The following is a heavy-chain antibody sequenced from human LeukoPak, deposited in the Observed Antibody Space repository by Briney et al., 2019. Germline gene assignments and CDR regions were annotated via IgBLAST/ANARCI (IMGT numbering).Heavy chain of an antibody. CDR1: GGSISSYY. Sequence: SETLSLTCTVSGGSISSYYWSWIRQPPGKGPEWIGYIYYSGSTNYNPSLKSRVTISVKTSKNQFSLKLSSVTAADTAVYYCARVTGYMIEDYFDYWGRGTLVTVSS. J-gene: IGHJ4*02. CDR3: ARVTGYMIEDYFDY. V-gene: IGHV4-59*01. D-gene: IGHD3-22*01. CDR2: IYYSGST.